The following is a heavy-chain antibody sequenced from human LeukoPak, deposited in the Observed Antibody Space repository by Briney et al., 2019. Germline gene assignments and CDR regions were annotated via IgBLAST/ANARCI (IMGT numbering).Heavy chain of an antibody. J-gene: IGHJ3*02. CDR1: GFTFSSYA. CDR2: ISGSGDST. Sequence: PGGSLRLSCAASGFTFSSYAMSWVRQAPGKGLEWVSAISGSGDSTYYAASVKGRFTIFRDNSKNTLYLQMNSLRAEDTAVYYCAREAQILDAFDIWGQGTMVTVSS. V-gene: IGHV3-23*01. CDR3: AREAQILDAFDI.